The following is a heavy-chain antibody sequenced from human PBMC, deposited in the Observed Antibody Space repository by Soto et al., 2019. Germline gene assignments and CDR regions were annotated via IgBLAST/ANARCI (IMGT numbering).Heavy chain of an antibody. J-gene: IGHJ6*02. D-gene: IGHD2-2*01. CDR3: ARHGEGYCSRTSCYDDYGRDV. V-gene: IGHV5-10-1*01. CDR1: GYSFTSYW. Sequence: GASLTISSKGSGYSFTSYWISWVRQIHGKGLEWMGRIAHSDSYTNYSPSFQGHVTISADKSISTTYLQWSSRKASNVAMYYCARHGEGYCSRTSCYDDYGRDVWGQGTTDTVSS. CDR2: IAHSDSYT.